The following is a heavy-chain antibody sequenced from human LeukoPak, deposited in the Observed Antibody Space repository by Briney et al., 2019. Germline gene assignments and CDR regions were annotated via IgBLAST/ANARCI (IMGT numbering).Heavy chain of an antibody. CDR3: AKRADFSRTYSSSWYSDY. CDR2: ISGSGGST. J-gene: IGHJ4*02. Sequence: GGSLRLSFAASGFTFSSYAMSWVRQAPGKGLEWVSAISGSGGSTYYADSVKGRFTISRDNSKNTLYLQMNSLRAEDTAVYYCAKRADFSRTYSSSWYSDYWGQGTLVTVSS. D-gene: IGHD6-13*01. V-gene: IGHV3-23*01. CDR1: GFTFSSYA.